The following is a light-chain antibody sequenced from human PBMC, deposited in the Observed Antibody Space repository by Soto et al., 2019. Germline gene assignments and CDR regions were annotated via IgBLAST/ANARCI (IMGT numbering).Light chain of an antibody. Sequence: EIVLTQSPGTLSLSPGERATLSCRASQSVTSTYLAWCQQKPGHPPRLLIYGSSKRATGIPDRFSGSGSGTDFTLTISGLEPADLGVYYCQQRHNWPITFGQGTRLEIK. CDR3: QQRHNWPIT. J-gene: IGKJ5*01. CDR2: GSS. CDR1: QSVTSTY. V-gene: IGKV3D-20*02.